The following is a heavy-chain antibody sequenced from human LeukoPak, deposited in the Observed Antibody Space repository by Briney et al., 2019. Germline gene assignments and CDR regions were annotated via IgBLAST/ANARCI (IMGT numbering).Heavy chain of an antibody. J-gene: IGHJ3*02. CDR2: IHPGSSNT. CDR3: ASHYETSGYFGFDI. D-gene: IGHD3-22*01. V-gene: IGHV5-51*01. Sequence: GESLQISCKGSGYAFTNYWIAWVRQVPEKGLEWMGIIHPGSSNTKYGPSFQGQVATSADKSISTAYLHWNNLRASDTAMYYCASHYETSGYFGFDIWGQGTMVTV. CDR1: GYAFTNYW.